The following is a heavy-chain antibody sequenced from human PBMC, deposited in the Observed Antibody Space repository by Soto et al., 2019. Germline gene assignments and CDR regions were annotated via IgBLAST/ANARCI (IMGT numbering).Heavy chain of an antibody. CDR3: STRAYDTNGYYRFDP. V-gene: IGHV4-34*01. Sequence: QVQLQQWGAGLLKPSETLSLTCAVYGGSFIGHSWTWIRQSPGRGLEGIGDIKHSGRVNCSPSLKSRVTTSLDTSKNQFSLTLSAVTAADTAMYYCSTRAYDTNGYYRFDPWGQGTLVTVSS. J-gene: IGHJ5*01. CDR2: IKHSGRV. D-gene: IGHD3-22*01. CDR1: GGSFIGHS.